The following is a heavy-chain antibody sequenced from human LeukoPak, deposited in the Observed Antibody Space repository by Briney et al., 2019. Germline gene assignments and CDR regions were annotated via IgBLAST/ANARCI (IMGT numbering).Heavy chain of an antibody. J-gene: IGHJ6*02. CDR3: ARHGISPLMDV. CDR1: SGSISSYY. V-gene: IGHV4-59*08. Sequence: KASETLSLTCTVSSGSISSYYWSWIRQPPGQGLEWIGYIYYSGSTNYNPSLKSRVTISVDTSKNQFSLKLSSVTAADTAVYYCARHGISPLMDVWGQGTTVTVSS. CDR2: IYYSGST.